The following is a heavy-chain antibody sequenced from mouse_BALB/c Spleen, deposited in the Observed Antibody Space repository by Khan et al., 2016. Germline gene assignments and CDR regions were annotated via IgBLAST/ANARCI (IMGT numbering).Heavy chain of an antibody. D-gene: IGHD1-1*01. CDR2: IAPGSGST. V-gene: IGHV1S41*01. CDR3: AREGTVPLMDY. J-gene: IGHJ4*01. Sequence: DLVKPGASVKLSCKASGYTFTSYWINWIKQRPGQGLEWIGRIAPGSGSTSYNEIFKGKATLTVDTSSCTAYIQLSSLSSEDSAVXFCAREGTVPLMDYWGQGTSVTVSS. CDR1: GYTFTSYW.